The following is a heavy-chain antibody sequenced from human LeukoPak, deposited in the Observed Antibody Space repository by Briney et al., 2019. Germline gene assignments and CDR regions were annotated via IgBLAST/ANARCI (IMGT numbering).Heavy chain of an antibody. V-gene: IGHV4-30-4*01. CDR1: GASIRSGDYY. D-gene: IGHD2-15*01. J-gene: IGHJ3*02. CDR3: ARDCSGGSCYGAFDI. Sequence: RSSETLSLTCTVSGASIRSGDYYWSWIRQPPGKGLEWIGYIYDSGSTYYNPSLKSRITISVDTSENRFSLKLSSVTATDTAVYYCARDCSGGSCYGAFDIWGQGIMVTVSS. CDR2: IYDSGST.